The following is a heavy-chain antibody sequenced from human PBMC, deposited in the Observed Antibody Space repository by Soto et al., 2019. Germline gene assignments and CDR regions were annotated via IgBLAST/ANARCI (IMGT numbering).Heavy chain of an antibody. Sequence: ESGGGVVQPGRSLRLSCAASGFTFSSYGMHWVRQAPGKGLEWVAVISYDGSNKYYADSVKGRFTISRDNSKNTLYLQMNSLRAEDTAVYYCAKSFPHYDSSGYYPFYFDYWGQGTLVTVSS. J-gene: IGHJ4*02. D-gene: IGHD3-22*01. CDR3: AKSFPHYDSSGYYPFYFDY. CDR2: ISYDGSNK. V-gene: IGHV3-30*18. CDR1: GFTFSSYG.